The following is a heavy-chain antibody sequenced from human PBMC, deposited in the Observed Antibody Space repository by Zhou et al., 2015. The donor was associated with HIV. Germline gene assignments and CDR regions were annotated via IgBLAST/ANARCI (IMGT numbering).Heavy chain of an antibody. Sequence: QVQLEQSGAEVKKPGSSVKVSCKASGGTFRSYAISWVRLAPGQGRCSGWEGSHPSSLVSANYAQKFQGRVTISADEATSTAYMELSSLTSEDTATYYCARGLFLDNYCFDSWGRGNPWSPSPQ. J-gene: IGHJ4*02. CDR3: ARGLFLDNYCFDS. V-gene: IGHV1-69*01. CDR1: GGTFRSYA. D-gene: IGHD1-1*01. CDR2: SHPSSLVSA.